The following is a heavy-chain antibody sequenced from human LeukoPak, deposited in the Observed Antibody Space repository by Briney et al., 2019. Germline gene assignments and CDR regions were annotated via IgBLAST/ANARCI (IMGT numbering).Heavy chain of an antibody. D-gene: IGHD3-16*01. Sequence: ASVKVSCKASGYTFTSYDINWVRQATGQGLEWMGWMNPNSGNTGYAQKFQGRVTMTRNTSISTAYMELSSLRSEDTAVYYCATSLGHLLLGAWFDPWGQGTLVTVSS. CDR1: GYTFTSYD. CDR3: ATSLGHLLLGAWFDP. J-gene: IGHJ5*02. V-gene: IGHV1-8*01. CDR2: MNPNSGNT.